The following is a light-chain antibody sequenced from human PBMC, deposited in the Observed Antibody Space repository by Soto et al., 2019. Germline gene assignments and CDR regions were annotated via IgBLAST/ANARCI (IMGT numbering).Light chain of an antibody. Sequence: QSVLTQPPSVSGAPGQRVTISCTGSSSNIGAGHDVHWCQQLPGTAPKLLIYGNSNRPSGVPDRFSGSKSGTSASLAITGLQAEDEADYYCQSFDRSLSGSGVFGTGTKVTVL. V-gene: IGLV1-40*01. CDR2: GNS. CDR3: QSFDRSLSGSGV. J-gene: IGLJ1*01. CDR1: SSNIGAGHD.